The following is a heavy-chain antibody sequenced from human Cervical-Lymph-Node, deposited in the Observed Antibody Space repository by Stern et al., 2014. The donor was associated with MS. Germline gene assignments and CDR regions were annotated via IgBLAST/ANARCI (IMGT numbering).Heavy chain of an antibody. CDR3: TNSAPTA. CDR2: ISHDGSDK. Sequence: QVQLVQSGGGVVQPGGSLRLSCAVSGFTFTNFGMHWVRQAPGKGLDWVAVISHDGSDKYYADSVKGRFAISRDNSKNTVYLQMNRLNFEDAGMYFCTNSAPTAWGQGAPVIVSS. CDR1: GFTFTNFG. D-gene: IGHD2-21*02. J-gene: IGHJ4*02. V-gene: IGHV3-30*18.